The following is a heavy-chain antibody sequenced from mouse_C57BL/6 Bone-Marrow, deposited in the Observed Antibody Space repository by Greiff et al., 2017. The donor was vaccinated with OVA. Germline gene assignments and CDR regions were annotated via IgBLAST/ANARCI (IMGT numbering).Heavy chain of an antibody. V-gene: IGHV1-18*01. CDR3: ARPGGGYDDGHWYFDV. D-gene: IGHD2-2*01. Sequence: EVKLVESGPELVKPGASVKIPCKASGYTFTDYNMDWVKQSHGKSLEWIGDINPNNGGTIYNQKFKGKATLTVDKSSSTAYMELRSLTSEDTAVYYCARPGGGYDDGHWYFDVWGTGTTVTVSS. CDR2: INPNNGGT. J-gene: IGHJ1*03. CDR1: GYTFTDYN.